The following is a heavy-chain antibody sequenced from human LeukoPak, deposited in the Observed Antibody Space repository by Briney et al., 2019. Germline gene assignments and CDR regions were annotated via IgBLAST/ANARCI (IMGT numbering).Heavy chain of an antibody. CDR2: ISSSGSRI. V-gene: IGHV3-11*04. Sequence: GGSLTLSCAASGFSVSSNYMSWVRQATGEGLEWVSYISSSGSRIYYADSVRGRLTLYRQPAKHSLYLQMDSLRAEDTAFYYCAIPAGSGYYYSFSDPFHIWGQGTLVTVSS. D-gene: IGHD3-22*01. CDR3: AIPAGSGYYYSFSDPFHI. J-gene: IGHJ3*02. CDR1: GFSVSSNY.